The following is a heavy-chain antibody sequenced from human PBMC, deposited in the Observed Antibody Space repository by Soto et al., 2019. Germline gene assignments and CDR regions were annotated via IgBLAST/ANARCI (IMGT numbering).Heavy chain of an antibody. Sequence: GASVKVSCKASGGTFSSYTISWVRQAPGQGLEWMGRIIPILGIANYAQKFQGRVTITADESTSTAYMELSSLRSEDTAVYYCASYSSGWDYYFDYWGQGTLVTVSS. CDR2: IIPILGIA. J-gene: IGHJ4*02. CDR3: ASYSSGWDYYFDY. D-gene: IGHD6-19*01. CDR1: GGTFSSYT. V-gene: IGHV1-69*02.